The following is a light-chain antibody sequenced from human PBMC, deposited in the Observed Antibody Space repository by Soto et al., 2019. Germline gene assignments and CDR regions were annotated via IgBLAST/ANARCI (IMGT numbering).Light chain of an antibody. V-gene: IGLV2-8*01. J-gene: IGLJ3*02. CDR3: SSYAGSNTCV. CDR2: EVN. CDR1: NSDVGAYNY. Sequence: QSALTQPPSASGSPGQSVTISCTGTNSDVGAYNYVSWYRQHPGKAPKLLIFEVNSRPSGVPDRFSGSKSGNTASLTVSGLQAEDESHYYCSSYAGSNTCVFGGGTNMTVL.